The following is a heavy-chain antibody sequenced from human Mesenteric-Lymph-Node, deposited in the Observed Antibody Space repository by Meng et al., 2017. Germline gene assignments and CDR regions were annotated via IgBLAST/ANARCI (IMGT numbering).Heavy chain of an antibody. Sequence: GGSLRLSCAASGFTVSLNYMTWVRQAPRKGLEWVSAISGSGGSTYYADSVKGRFIISRDNSKNTLYLQMNSLRAEDTAVYYCANPNRYDYGDYWFDPWGQGTLVTVSS. CDR1: GFTVSLNY. J-gene: IGHJ5*02. CDR2: ISGSGGST. CDR3: ANPNRYDYGDYWFDP. D-gene: IGHD4-17*01. V-gene: IGHV3-23*01.